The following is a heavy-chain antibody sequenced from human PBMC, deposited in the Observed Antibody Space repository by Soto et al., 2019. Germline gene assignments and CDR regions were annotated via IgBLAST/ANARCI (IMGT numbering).Heavy chain of an antibody. CDR3: XXXXXXXXXXXXXCYYGMDV. J-gene: IGHJ6*02. CDR1: GFTFSDFG. CDR2: ISYDGDNR. V-gene: IGHV3-30*03. Sequence: QVQLVESGGGVVQPGRSLRLSCAASGFTFSDFGMHWVRQAPGKGLEWVAIISYDGDNRYYADSVKGRFSISRDNSKNXVXXXXXXXXXXXXXXXXXXXXXXXXXXXXXXCYYGMDVWGQGTTVTVSS.